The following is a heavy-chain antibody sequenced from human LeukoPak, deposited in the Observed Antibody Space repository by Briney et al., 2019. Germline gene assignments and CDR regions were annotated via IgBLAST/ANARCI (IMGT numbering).Heavy chain of an antibody. J-gene: IGHJ4*02. CDR3: ARATVTQFRPFDY. V-gene: IGHV4-34*01. CDR1: GGSFSGYY. D-gene: IGHD4-11*01. Sequence: SETLSLTCAVYGGSFSGYYWSWIRQPPGKGLEWIGEINHSGSTNYNPSLKSRVTISVDTSKNQFSLKPSSVTAADTAVYYCARATVTQFRPFDYWGQGTLVTVSS. CDR2: INHSGST.